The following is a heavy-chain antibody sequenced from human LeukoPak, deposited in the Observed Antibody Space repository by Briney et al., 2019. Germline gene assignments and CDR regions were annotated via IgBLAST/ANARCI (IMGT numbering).Heavy chain of an antibody. CDR2: ISGSGGST. CDR1: GFTFRSYA. Sequence: GGSLRLSCAASGFTFRSYAMSWVRQAPGKGLEWVSTISGSGGSTYYADSVKGRFTISRDNSKNTLYLQMNSLRAEDTAVYYCAEGSSSSEDYWGQGTLVTVSS. D-gene: IGHD6-13*01. CDR3: AEGSSSSEDY. J-gene: IGHJ4*02. V-gene: IGHV3-23*01.